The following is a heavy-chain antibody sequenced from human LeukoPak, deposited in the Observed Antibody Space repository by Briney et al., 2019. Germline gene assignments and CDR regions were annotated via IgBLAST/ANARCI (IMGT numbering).Heavy chain of an antibody. Sequence: ASVKVSCKASGGTFSSYAISWVRQAPGQGLEWMGGIIPIFGTANYAQKFQGRVTITADESTSTAYMELSSLRSEDTAVYYCARVTGLRFGSSSWYYFDYWGQGTLVTVSS. D-gene: IGHD6-13*01. CDR1: GGTFSSYA. CDR3: ARVTGLRFGSSSWYYFDY. CDR2: IIPIFGTA. J-gene: IGHJ4*02. V-gene: IGHV1-69*13.